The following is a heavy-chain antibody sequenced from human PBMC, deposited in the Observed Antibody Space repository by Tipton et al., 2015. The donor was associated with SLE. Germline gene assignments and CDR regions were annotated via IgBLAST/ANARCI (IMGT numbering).Heavy chain of an antibody. CDR2: IYSGGRT. CDR3: ARDLYSYGYYYFDY. J-gene: IGHJ4*02. Sequence: QLVQSGGGLVQPGGSLRLSCAGSGFTVSSSYMSWVRQAPGKGLEWVSTIYSGGRTYYADSVKGRFTISRDNSKNTLYLQMNSLRAEDTAVYYCARDLYSYGYYYFDYWGQGTLVTVSS. D-gene: IGHD5-18*01. CDR1: GFTVSSSY. V-gene: IGHV3-66*01.